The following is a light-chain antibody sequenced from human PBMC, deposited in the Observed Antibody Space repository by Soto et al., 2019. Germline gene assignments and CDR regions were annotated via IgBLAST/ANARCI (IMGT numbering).Light chain of an antibody. CDR3: HQYGSSHPLT. CDR1: QSVTSSY. V-gene: IGKV3-20*01. CDR2: GAS. Sequence: EIVLTQSPGTLSLSPGERATLSCRASQSVTSSYLAWYQQKTGQAPRLLIYGASSRATGIPDRFSGSGSGTAFTLPISRLEPADFSVYYCHQYGSSHPLTFGGGTKVEIK. J-gene: IGKJ4*01.